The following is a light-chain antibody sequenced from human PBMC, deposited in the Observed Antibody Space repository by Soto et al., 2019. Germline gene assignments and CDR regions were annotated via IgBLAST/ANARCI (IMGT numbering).Light chain of an antibody. Sequence: QSVLTQPRSVSGSPGQSVTISCTGTSSDVGGYNYVSWFQQHPGKAPKLMIYAVTERPSGVPDRFSGSKSGNTASLTISGPQAEDKADYHCRPYAGTSTYVLGTGPKPTVL. CDR2: AVT. CDR1: SSDVGGYNY. J-gene: IGLJ1*01. CDR3: RPYAGTSTYV. V-gene: IGLV2-11*01.